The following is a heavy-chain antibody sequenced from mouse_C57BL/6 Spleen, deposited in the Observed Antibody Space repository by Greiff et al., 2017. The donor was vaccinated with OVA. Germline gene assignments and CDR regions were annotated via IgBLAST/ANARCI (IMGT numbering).Heavy chain of an antibody. D-gene: IGHD2-4*01. J-gene: IGHJ1*03. CDR2: IWTGGGP. CDR1: GFSLTSYA. CDR3: ARKGDYGGWYFDV. Sequence: QVQLQESGPGLVAPSQSLSITCTVSGFSLTSYAISWVRQPPGKGLEWLGVIWTGGGPTYNSALKSRLSISKDNSKSQVFLKMNSLQTDDTAMYYCARKGDYGGWYFDVWGTGTTVTVSS. V-gene: IGHV2-9-1*01.